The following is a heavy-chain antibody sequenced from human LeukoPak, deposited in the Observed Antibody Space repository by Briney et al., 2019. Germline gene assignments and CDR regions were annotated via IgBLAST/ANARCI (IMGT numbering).Heavy chain of an antibody. CDR3: ARDTFYSSGVYGLDV. V-gene: IGHV3-33*01. CDR1: GFIFSSYG. J-gene: IGHJ6*02. CDR2: IYYDGSNK. Sequence: GGSLRLSCAASGFIFSSYGMHWVRQAPGKGLEWVAVIYYDGSNKYYADSVRGRFTISRDNSKNTLFLQMSSLRAVDTAVYYCARDTFYSSGVYGLDVWGQGTTVTVSS. D-gene: IGHD3-22*01.